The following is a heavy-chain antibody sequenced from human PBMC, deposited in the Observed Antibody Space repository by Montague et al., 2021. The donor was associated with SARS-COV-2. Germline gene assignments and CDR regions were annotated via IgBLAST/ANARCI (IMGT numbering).Heavy chain of an antibody. CDR1: GGSISSSSYY. CDR2: IYYSGST. V-gene: IGHV4-39*07. J-gene: IGHJ6*02. Sequence: SETLSLICTVSGGSISSSSYYWGWIRQPPGKGLEWIGSIYYSGSTYYNPSLKSRVTISVDTSKNQFSLKLSSVTAADTAVYYCARVGRQQLVRLSGMDVWGQGTTATVSS. D-gene: IGHD6-13*01. CDR3: ARVGRQQLVRLSGMDV.